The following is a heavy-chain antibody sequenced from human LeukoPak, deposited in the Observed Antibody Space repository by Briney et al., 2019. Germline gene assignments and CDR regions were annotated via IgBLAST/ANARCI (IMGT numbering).Heavy chain of an antibody. CDR1: GGSFSGYY. V-gene: IGHV4-34*01. CDR3: ARGGRAQLWLYYFDY. J-gene: IGHJ4*02. CDR2: INHSGST. D-gene: IGHD5-18*01. Sequence: SETLSLTCAVYGGSFSGYYWSWIRQPPGKGLEWIGEINHSGSTNYNPSLKSRVTISVDTSKNQFSLKLSSVTAADTAVYYCARGGRAQLWLYYFDYWGQGTLVTVSS.